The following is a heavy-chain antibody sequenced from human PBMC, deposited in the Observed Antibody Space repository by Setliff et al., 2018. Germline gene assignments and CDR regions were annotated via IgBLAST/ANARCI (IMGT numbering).Heavy chain of an antibody. CDR2: VYYSGYT. Sequence: SETLSLTCAVYGEDFSAYYWSWIRQPPGKGMEWIGSVYYSGYTYYNPSLQSRVTISVDMSKNQFSMKLTSVTAADTAVYYCARVDFTMIQGVLGLWGQGTLVTVSS. CDR3: ARVDFTMIQGVLGL. CDR1: GEDFSAYY. J-gene: IGHJ1*01. V-gene: IGHV4-34*01. D-gene: IGHD3-10*01.